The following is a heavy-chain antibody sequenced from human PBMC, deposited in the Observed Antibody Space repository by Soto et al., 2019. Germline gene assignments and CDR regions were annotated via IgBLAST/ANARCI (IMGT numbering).Heavy chain of an antibody. CDR3: AKDEYQLTNSPDY. CDR2: ISGSGGRT. V-gene: IGHV3-23*01. CDR1: GFTFTSYA. J-gene: IGHJ4*02. D-gene: IGHD2-2*01. Sequence: GGSLRLSCAASGFTFTSYAMNWVRQAPGKGLEWVSAISGSGGRTNYAGSVKGRFTVSRDNSKNTLYLQMNRLRAEDTAVYYCAKDEYQLTNSPDYWGQGTLVTVSS.